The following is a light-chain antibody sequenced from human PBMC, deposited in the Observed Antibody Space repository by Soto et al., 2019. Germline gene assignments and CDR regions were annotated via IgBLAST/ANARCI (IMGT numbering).Light chain of an antibody. CDR2: DAS. CDR3: QQYETYSGT. J-gene: IGKJ1*01. V-gene: IGKV1-5*01. CDR1: QSVAGW. Sequence: DIQITQSPSTLSASVVDTVTITCRASQSVAGWLAWYQQKPGKAPTLLIYDASALPRGVPSRFSGSGSGTEFTLTISSLQPDDFATYYCQQYETYSGTFGQGTKVDIK.